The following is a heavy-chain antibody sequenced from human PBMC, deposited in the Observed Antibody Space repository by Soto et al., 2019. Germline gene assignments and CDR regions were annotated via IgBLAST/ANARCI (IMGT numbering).Heavy chain of an antibody. J-gene: IGHJ3*02. V-gene: IGHV1-18*01. Sequence: VSVQVSCKASGYNLTNFWINWLRNAPGQGLEWVGWISPYSGNTNYAQKFRGRVTRTTDATTAYKELRSLRSDDAAVDYCAKVTTYSTLSTFASWGQGTIVAVSS. CDR2: ISPYSGNT. CDR1: GYNLTNFW. D-gene: IGHD2-8*01. CDR3: AKVTTYSTLSTFAS.